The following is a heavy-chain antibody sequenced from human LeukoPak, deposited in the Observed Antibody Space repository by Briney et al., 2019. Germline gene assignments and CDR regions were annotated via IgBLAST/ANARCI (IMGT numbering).Heavy chain of an antibody. Sequence: SETPSLTCTVSGGSISSSNYYWGWIRQPPGKGLEWIGSIYYSGSTYYNPSLKSRVTISVDTSKNQFSLKLSSVTAADTAVYYCARQYCSGGSCYSRGGEYWGQGTLVTVSS. CDR2: IYYSGST. D-gene: IGHD2-15*01. CDR3: ARQYCSGGSCYSRGGEY. V-gene: IGHV4-39*01. J-gene: IGHJ4*02. CDR1: GGSISSSNYY.